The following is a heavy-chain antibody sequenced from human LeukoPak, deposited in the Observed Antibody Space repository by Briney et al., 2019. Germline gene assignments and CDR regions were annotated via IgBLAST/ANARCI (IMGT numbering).Heavy chain of an antibody. CDR2: IIPILGIA. J-gene: IGHJ4*02. CDR3: ARDGDVGLGIFTNGDD. D-gene: IGHD1-26*01. CDR1: GGTFISYS. V-gene: IGHV1-69*04. Sequence: SVKVSCKASGGTFISYSISWVRQAPGQGLEWMGRIIPILGIANYAQKFQGRVTITADKSTSTAYMELSSLRSEDTAVYSCARDGDVGLGIFTNGDDWGQGTLVTVSS.